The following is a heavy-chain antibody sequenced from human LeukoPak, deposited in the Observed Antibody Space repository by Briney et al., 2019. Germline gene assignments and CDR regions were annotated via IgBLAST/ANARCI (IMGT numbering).Heavy chain of an antibody. V-gene: IGHV3-23*01. CDR3: AKDSRSGSSLDY. Sequence: GGSLRLSCAASRFTFSSYAMSWVRQAPGKGLEWVSAISGSGGSTYYADSVKGRFTISRDNSKNTLYLQMNSLRAEDTAVYYCAKDSRSGSSLDYWGQGTLVTVSS. D-gene: IGHD3-10*01. CDR1: RFTFSSYA. CDR2: ISGSGGST. J-gene: IGHJ4*02.